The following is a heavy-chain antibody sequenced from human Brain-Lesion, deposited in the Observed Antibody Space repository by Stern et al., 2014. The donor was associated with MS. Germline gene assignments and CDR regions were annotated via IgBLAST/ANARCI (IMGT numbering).Heavy chain of an antibody. D-gene: IGHD4-17*01. J-gene: IGHJ4*02. V-gene: IGHV3-66*02. CDR2: IYTGGKT. CDR3: ARDRVTTVTTYYFDS. Sequence: EVQLVQSGGGLVQPGGSLRLSCAASGFTVSNYYMSWVRQAPGKGLEWVSIIYTGGKTYYADSVRGRFVISRDKSKSTLYLQMDSLRPEDTAVYYCARDRVTTVTTYYFDSWGQGTRVTVSS. CDR1: GFTVSNYY.